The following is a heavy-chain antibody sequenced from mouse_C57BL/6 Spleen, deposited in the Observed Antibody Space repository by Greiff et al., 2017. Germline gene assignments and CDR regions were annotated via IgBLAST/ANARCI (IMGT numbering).Heavy chain of an antibody. CDR3: ARGGYDYDLYAMDY. J-gene: IGHJ4*01. CDR1: GYTFISYW. Sequence: LQPGAELVKPGASVKLFCKASGYTFISYWMHWVKQRPGRGLEWIGRIDPNSGGTKYNEKFKSKAKLTVDKHSSTAYMQLSSLTSEDSAVYYCARGGYDYDLYAMDYWGQGTSVTVSS. V-gene: IGHV1-72*01. CDR2: IDPNSGGT. D-gene: IGHD2-4*01.